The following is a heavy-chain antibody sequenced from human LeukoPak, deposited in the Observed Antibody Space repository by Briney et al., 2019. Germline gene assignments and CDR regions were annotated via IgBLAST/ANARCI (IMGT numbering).Heavy chain of an antibody. V-gene: IGHV4-38-2*02. CDR2: IYHSGST. CDR3: ASQITGDLYYYYYYMDV. D-gene: IGHD7-27*01. Sequence: SETLSLTCTVSGYSISSGYYWGWIRQPPGKGLEWIGSIYHSGSTYYNPSLKSRVTISVDMSKNQFSPKLSSVTAADTAVYYCASQITGDLYYYYYYMDVWGKGTTVTVSS. J-gene: IGHJ6*03. CDR1: GYSISSGYY.